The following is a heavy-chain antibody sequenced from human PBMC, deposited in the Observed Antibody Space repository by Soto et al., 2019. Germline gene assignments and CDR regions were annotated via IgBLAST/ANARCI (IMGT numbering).Heavy chain of an antibody. CDR2: TYYRSKWNY. CDR3: VRQPIATLALYGMDV. CDR1: GDSVSANSAA. Sequence: SQTLSLTCAISGDSVSANSAAWNWIRQSPSRGLEWLGRTYYRSKWNYDYAESVKSRMTITPDTSNNQFSLQLNSVTPEDTAVYYCVRQPIATLALYGMDVWGQGTTVTVSS. V-gene: IGHV6-1*01. J-gene: IGHJ6*02.